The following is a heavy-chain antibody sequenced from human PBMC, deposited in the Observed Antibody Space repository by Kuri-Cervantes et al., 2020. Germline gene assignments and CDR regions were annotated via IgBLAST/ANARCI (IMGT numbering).Heavy chain of an antibody. Sequence: GESLKISCKGSGYSFNRYWIAWVRQMPGKGLEWMGIIYPGDSDTRYRRSLQGQVTISVDKSISTAYLQWSSLKASDTAIYYCARRSYGSEYFDSWGQGTLVTVSS. CDR1: GYSFNRYW. V-gene: IGHV5-51*01. CDR2: IYPGDSDT. D-gene: IGHD3-10*01. J-gene: IGHJ4*02. CDR3: ARRSYGSEYFDS.